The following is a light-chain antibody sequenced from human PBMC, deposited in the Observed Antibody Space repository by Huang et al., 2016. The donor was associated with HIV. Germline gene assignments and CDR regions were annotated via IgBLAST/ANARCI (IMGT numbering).Light chain of an antibody. J-gene: IGKJ2*01. CDR1: RDVSSN. CDR3: QQYNNWPRT. Sequence: ERLMTQSQDILFVSPGETATLPGRASRDVSSNLAWYRQKPGQAPSLLIYGASTRASGIPARFNGSGSGIAFTLTISSVQSEDFAVYYCQQYNNWPRTFGQGTKLEIK. CDR2: GAS. V-gene: IGKV3-15*01.